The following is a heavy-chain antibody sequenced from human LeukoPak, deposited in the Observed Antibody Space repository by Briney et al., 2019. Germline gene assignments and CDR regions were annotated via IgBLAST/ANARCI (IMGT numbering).Heavy chain of an antibody. Sequence: PGGSLRLSCAASGFTVSSNYMGWVRQAPGKGLEWVSVIYSGGSTYYADSVKGRFTISRDNSKNTLYLQMNSLRAEDTAVYYCARVIAAAEIDYWGQGTLVTVSS. CDR3: ARVIAAAEIDY. V-gene: IGHV3-66*02. CDR1: GFTVSSNY. CDR2: IYSGGST. D-gene: IGHD6-13*01. J-gene: IGHJ4*02.